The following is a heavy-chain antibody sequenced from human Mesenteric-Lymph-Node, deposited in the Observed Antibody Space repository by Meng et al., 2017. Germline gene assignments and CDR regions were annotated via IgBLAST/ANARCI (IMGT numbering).Heavy chain of an antibody. CDR3: ARGRGGMDV. J-gene: IGHJ6*02. CDR1: GASFSSGYW. CDR2: IDPIGST. Sequence: GSLRLSCAVSGASFSSGYWWTWVRQPPGKGLEWIGEIDPIGSTNYNPSLKSRVIISVDTSKNQFSLKLSSVTAADTAVYYCARGRGGMDVWGQGTTVTVSS. V-gene: IGHV4-4*02. D-gene: IGHD3-10*01.